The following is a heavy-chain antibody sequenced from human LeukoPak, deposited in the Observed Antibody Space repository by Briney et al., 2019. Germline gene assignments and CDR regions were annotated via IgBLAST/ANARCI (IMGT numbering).Heavy chain of an antibody. CDR3: AAAYYDEYYFDY. J-gene: IGHJ4*02. D-gene: IGHD3-22*01. CDR2: IYSGGST. Sequence: GGSLRLSCAASGFTVSSNYMSWVRQAPGKGLEWVSVIYSGGSTYYADSVKGRFTISRDNSKNTLYLQMNSLRAEDTAVYYCAAAYYDEYYFDYWGQGTLVTVSS. V-gene: IGHV3-53*05. CDR1: GFTVSSNY.